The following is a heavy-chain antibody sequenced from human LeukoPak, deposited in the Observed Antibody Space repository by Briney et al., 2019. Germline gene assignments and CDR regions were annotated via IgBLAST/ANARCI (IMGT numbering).Heavy chain of an antibody. V-gene: IGHV4-4*07. Sequence: SETLSLTCTVSGGSISSYYWSWIRPAGKGLEWIGRIYTSGSTNYNPSLKSRVTMSVDTSKNQFSLKLSSVTAADTAVYYCARDVFVDAFDIWGQGTMVTVSS. CDR2: IYTSGST. CDR3: ARDVFVDAFDI. CDR1: GGSISSYY. J-gene: IGHJ3*02.